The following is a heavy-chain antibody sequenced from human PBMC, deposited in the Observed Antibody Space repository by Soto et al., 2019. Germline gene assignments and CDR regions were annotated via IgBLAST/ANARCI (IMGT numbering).Heavy chain of an antibody. CDR3: ARGLASFYGSSGYPYYFDY. J-gene: IGHJ4*02. V-gene: IGHV4-59*01. Sequence: SETLSLTCAVSGDSISSYYCMWIRQPPGKGLESIGYLYYGRSANYNPSLKSRVTLSVDRSTNQFSLTLSSVTAADTAVYYCARGLASFYGSSGYPYYFDYWGQGTLVTV. CDR1: GDSISSYY. D-gene: IGHD3-22*01. CDR2: LYYGRSA.